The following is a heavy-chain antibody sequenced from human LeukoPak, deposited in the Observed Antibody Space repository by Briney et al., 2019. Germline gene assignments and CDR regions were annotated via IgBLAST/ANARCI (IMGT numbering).Heavy chain of an antibody. CDR1: GGTFSSYA. V-gene: IGHV1-69*06. D-gene: IGHD3-3*01. J-gene: IGHJ6*03. Sequence: ASVKVSCKASGGTFSSYAISWVRQAPGQGLEWMGGIIPMFGTANYAQKFQGRVTITADKSTTTAYMELRSLRSEDTAVYYCARGADWQVLEYYYYYMDVWGKGTTVTVSS. CDR3: ARGADWQVLEYYYYYMDV. CDR2: IIPMFGTA.